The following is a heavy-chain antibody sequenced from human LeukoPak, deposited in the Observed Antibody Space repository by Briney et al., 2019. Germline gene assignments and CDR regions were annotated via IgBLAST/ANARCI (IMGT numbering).Heavy chain of an antibody. D-gene: IGHD3-10*01. CDR1: GFTVSNNY. CDR3: ARRYGSSDY. V-gene: IGHV3-23*01. Sequence: GGSLRLSCAASGFTVSNNYMSWVRQAPGKGLEWVSAISGSGGSTYYADSVKGRFTIPRDNSKNTLYLQMNSLRVEDTAIYYCARRYGSSDYWGQGTLVTVSS. J-gene: IGHJ4*02. CDR2: ISGSGGST.